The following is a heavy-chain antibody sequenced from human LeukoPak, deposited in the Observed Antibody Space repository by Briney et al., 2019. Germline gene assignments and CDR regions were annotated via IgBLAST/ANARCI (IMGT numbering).Heavy chain of an antibody. CDR1: GFTFSRYA. D-gene: IGHD5-18*01. J-gene: IGHJ4*02. Sequence: GGSLRLSCAASGFTFSRYALSWVRQPPGKGLEWVSSISASGGRTYYADSVEGRFTISRDNSKNTLYLQMNSLRAEDTAVYYCAKEKVDTAMISSFEYWGQGTLVTVSS. V-gene: IGHV3-23*01. CDR3: AKEKVDTAMISSFEY. CDR2: ISASGGRT.